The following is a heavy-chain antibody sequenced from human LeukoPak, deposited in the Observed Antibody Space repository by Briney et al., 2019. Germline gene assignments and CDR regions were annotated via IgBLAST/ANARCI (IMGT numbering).Heavy chain of an antibody. CDR3: ARTVGAGEGFDY. D-gene: IGHD4/OR15-4a*01. J-gene: IGHJ4*02. V-gene: IGHV3-48*03. CDR2: ISDSGSTI. Sequence: GGSLRLSCAAPGFTFSSYEMNWVRQAPGKELEWVSYISDSGSTIHFADSLKGRFTISRDNATNSLYLQMNSLRVEDTAVYYCARTVGAGEGFDYWGQGTLVTVSS. CDR1: GFTFSSYE.